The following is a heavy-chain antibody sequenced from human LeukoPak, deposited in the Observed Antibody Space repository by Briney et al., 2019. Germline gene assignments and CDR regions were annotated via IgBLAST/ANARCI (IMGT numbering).Heavy chain of an antibody. V-gene: IGHV3-11*05. Sequence: PGRSLRLSCAAFGFTFSDYYMSWIRQAPGRGLEWVSYISKNGDHTNYADSLKGRFTTSRDNDKNSVYLQISSLRAEDAALYYCARGSGYFDIWGRGTRVTVTS. CDR1: GFTFSDYY. CDR2: ISKNGDHT. J-gene: IGHJ2*01. CDR3: ARGSGYFDI.